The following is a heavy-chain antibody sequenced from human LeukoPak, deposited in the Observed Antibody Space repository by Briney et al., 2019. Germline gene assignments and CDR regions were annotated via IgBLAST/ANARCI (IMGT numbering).Heavy chain of an antibody. CDR1: GFTFSSYA. J-gene: IGHJ4*02. CDR2: ISGSGGST. Sequence: PGGSLRLSCAASGFTFSSYAMSWVRQAPGKGLEWVSAISGSGGSTYYADSVKGRFTISRDNSKNTLYLQMNSLRAEDTAVYYCAKDFLLNGDYGSLLADYWGQGTLVTVSS. CDR3: AKDFLLNGDYGSLLADY. D-gene: IGHD4-17*01. V-gene: IGHV3-23*01.